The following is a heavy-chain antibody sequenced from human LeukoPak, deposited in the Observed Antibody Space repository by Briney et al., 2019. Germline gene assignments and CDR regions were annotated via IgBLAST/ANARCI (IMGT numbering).Heavy chain of an antibody. Sequence: GGSLRLSCAESGFTFRSYGMHWVRQAPAKGLEWVAGIWYDGSNEYYADSVKGRFTISRDSSKNTLYLQMNILRDEDTAVYYCARVPPGYSGYGGREGEQYYFDYWGQGTLVTVSS. CDR3: ARVPPGYSGYGGREGEQYYFDY. D-gene: IGHD5-12*01. J-gene: IGHJ4*02. CDR2: IWYDGSNE. V-gene: IGHV3-33*01. CDR1: GFTFRSYG.